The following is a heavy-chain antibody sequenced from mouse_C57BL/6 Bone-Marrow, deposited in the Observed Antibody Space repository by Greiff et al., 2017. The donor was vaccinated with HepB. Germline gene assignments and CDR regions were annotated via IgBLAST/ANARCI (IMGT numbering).Heavy chain of an antibody. V-gene: IGHV5-6*02. Sequence: DVKLVESGGDLVKPGGSLKLSCAASGFTFSSYGMSWVRQTPDKRLEWVATISSGGSYTYYPDSVKGRFTISRDNAKNTLYLQMSSLKSEDTAMYYCARHANWDVPFAYWGQGTLVTVSA. CDR2: ISSGGSYT. J-gene: IGHJ3*01. CDR3: ARHANWDVPFAY. CDR1: GFTFSSYG. D-gene: IGHD4-1*01.